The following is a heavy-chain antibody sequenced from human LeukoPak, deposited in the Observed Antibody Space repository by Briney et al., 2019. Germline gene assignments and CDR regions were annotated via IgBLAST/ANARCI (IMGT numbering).Heavy chain of an antibody. D-gene: IGHD1-26*01. CDR3: ARMPVATTAGN. CDR1: GFTFSSYE. J-gene: IGHJ4*02. Sequence: GGSLRLSRVASGFTFSSYEMNWVRQAPGKGLEWVSYISSSGGTPYYADSVKGRFTISRDNAKNSLYVQMNSLRDEDTGVYYCARMPVATTAGNWGQGTLVTASS. V-gene: IGHV3-48*03. CDR2: ISSSGGTP.